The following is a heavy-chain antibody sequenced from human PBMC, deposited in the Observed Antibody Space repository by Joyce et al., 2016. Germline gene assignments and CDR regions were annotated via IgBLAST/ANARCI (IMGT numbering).Heavy chain of an antibody. CDR3: ARLRGSGSFADY. CDR1: GDSIGSSIYY. J-gene: IGHJ4*02. Sequence: QLFLQESGPGLVKPSETLSLNCSVSGDSIGSSIYYWGWIRQPPGKGLEYLGSVDNTEYTYFSPSLKSRLTMSVDTSRNHFSLRLNSVTAADTAVYYCARLRGSGSFADYWGQGTLVTVSS. V-gene: IGHV4-39*02. D-gene: IGHD3-10*01. CDR2: VDNTEYT.